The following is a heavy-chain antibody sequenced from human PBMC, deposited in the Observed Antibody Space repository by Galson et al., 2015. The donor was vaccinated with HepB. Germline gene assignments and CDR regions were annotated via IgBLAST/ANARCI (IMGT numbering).Heavy chain of an antibody. V-gene: IGHV3-23*01. Sequence: SLRLSCAASGFTFSSYAMSWVRQAPGKGLEWVSAISGSGGSTYYADSVKGRFTISRDNSKNTLFLQMNSLRDGDTAVYYCAKRGHVAGKAGHFFDYWGQGTLVTVSS. CDR2: ISGSGGST. J-gene: IGHJ4*02. CDR3: AKRGHVAGKAGHFFDY. CDR1: GFTFSSYA. D-gene: IGHD6-19*01.